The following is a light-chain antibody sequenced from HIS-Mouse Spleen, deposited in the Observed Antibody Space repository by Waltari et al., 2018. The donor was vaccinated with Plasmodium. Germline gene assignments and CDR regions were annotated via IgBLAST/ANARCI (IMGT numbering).Light chain of an antibody. J-gene: IGLJ2*01. CDR1: SSDVGSYNL. V-gene: IGLV2-23*01. Sequence: QSALTQPASVSGSPGQSTTIPCTGTSSDVGSYNLVSWYPQHPGKAPTPMIYEGSKRPAGVSNRFSGSKSGNTASLTISGLQAEDEADYYCCSYAGSSTLFGGGTKLTVL. CDR2: EGS. CDR3: CSYAGSSTL.